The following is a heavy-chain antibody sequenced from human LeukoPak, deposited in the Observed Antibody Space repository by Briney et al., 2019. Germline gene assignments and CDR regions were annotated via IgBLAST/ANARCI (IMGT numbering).Heavy chain of an antibody. CDR2: ISSSGSTI. D-gene: IGHD1-26*01. J-gene: IGHJ4*02. V-gene: IGHV3-11*01. CDR3: AKDRVGAMLYFDL. Sequence: PGGSLRLSCAASGFTFSDYYMSWIRQAPGKGLEWVSYISSSGSTIYYADSVKGRFTISRDNSKNTLYLQINSLRAEDTAVYFCAKDRVGAMLYFDLWGQGTLVTVSS. CDR1: GFTFSDYY.